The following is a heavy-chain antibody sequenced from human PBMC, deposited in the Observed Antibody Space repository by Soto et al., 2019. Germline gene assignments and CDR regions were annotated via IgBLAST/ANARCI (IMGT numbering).Heavy chain of an antibody. CDR2: IYYSGST. V-gene: IGHV4-39*01. CDR3: ARQSGSGSYYIYYYYGMDV. Sequence: PSETLSLTCTVSGGSVSSSVYYWGWIRQPPGKGLEWIGSIYYSGSTYYNPSLKSRVTISVDTSKNQFSLKLSSVTAADTAVYYCARQSGSGSYYIYYYYGMDVWGQGTTVTV. D-gene: IGHD3-10*01. J-gene: IGHJ6*02. CDR1: GGSVSSSVYY.